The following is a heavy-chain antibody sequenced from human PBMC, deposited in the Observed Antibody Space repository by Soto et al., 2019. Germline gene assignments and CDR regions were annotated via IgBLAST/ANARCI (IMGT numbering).Heavy chain of an antibody. CDR1: GGSISSYY. V-gene: IGHV4-59*08. CDR2: IYYSGST. Sequence: SETLSLTCTVSGGSISSYYWSWIRQPPGKGLEWIGYIYYSGSTNYNPSLKSRVTISVDTSKNQFSLKLSSVTAADTAVYYCARHAHQQQLVLFDPWGQGTLVTVSS. CDR3: ARHAHQQQLVLFDP. D-gene: IGHD6-13*01. J-gene: IGHJ5*02.